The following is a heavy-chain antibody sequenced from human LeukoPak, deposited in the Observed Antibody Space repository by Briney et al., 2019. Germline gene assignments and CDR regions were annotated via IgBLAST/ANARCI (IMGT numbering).Heavy chain of an antibody. D-gene: IGHD6-6*01. Sequence: GGSLRLSCAASGFTFSGYWMTWVRQAPEKGLEWVANIKEDGSEKYYVDSVKGRFTISRDNAKDSLYLQMNSLRAEDTAVYYCARKEYSSSSYMDVWGKGTTVTVSS. CDR1: GFTFSGYW. CDR3: ARKEYSSSSYMDV. CDR2: IKEDGSEK. V-gene: IGHV3-7*01. J-gene: IGHJ6*03.